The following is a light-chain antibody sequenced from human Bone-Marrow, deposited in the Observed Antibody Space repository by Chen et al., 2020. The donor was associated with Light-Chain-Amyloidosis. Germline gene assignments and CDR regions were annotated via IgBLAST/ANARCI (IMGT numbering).Light chain of an antibody. Sequence: ELTQPPSVSGTPGQRVTISCSGSSSNIGSLTVNWYQQLPGTAPKLLIYRNNQRPSGVPDRFSGSKSGTSASLAISGLQSEDEADYYCATWDNSLGDDWVFGGGTKLTVL. CDR1: SSNIGSLT. V-gene: IGLV1-44*01. J-gene: IGLJ3*02. CDR3: ATWDNSLGDDWV. CDR2: RNN.